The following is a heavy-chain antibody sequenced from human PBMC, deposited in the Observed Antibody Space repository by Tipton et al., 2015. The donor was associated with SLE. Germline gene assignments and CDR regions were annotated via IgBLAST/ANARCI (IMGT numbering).Heavy chain of an antibody. Sequence: LRLSCTVSGGAIARGPFYWDWIRQTPGKGLESIGAISYSGSTYYNPSLESRVTISVDTSKNQFSLSLTSVTAADTAVYYCARQDNWSHYYFDYWGPGALVIVSA. CDR1: GGAIARGPFY. CDR3: ARQDNWSHYYFDY. CDR2: ISYSGST. V-gene: IGHV4-39*07. J-gene: IGHJ4*02. D-gene: IGHD1-20*01.